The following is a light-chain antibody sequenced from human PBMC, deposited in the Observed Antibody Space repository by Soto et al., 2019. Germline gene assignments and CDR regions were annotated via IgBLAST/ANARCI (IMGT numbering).Light chain of an antibody. CDR3: QQYGSSPSP. CDR2: GAS. Sequence: EIVLTQSPGTLSFSPGERATLSCRASQSFSSSYLAWYQQKPGQAPRLRIYGASSRATGIPDRFSGSGSGTAFTLTLSRLKPEDFAVYYCQQYGSSPSPFGPGTKLEIK. V-gene: IGKV3-20*01. CDR1: QSFSSSY. J-gene: IGKJ2*01.